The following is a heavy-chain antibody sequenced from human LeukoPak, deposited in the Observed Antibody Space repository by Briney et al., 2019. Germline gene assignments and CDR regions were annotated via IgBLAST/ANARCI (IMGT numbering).Heavy chain of an antibody. J-gene: IGHJ4*02. CDR3: ASRAVAGPL. CDR1: GFTFSSYS. Sequence: GGSLRLSCAASGFTFSSYSMNWVRQAPGRGLEWVSSIRFTGSYIYYADSVKGRFTISRDNAKNSLYLQMNSLRAEDTAVYYCASRAVAGPLWGQGTLVTVSS. V-gene: IGHV3-21*01. D-gene: IGHD6-19*01. CDR2: IRFTGSYI.